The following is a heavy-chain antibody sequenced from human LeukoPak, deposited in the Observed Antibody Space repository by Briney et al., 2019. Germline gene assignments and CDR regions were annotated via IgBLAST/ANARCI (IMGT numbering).Heavy chain of an antibody. J-gene: IGHJ5*02. CDR1: RGTFSSYA. V-gene: IGHV1-69*04. CDR3: ARDSVFDP. Sequence: ASVKVFCKASRGTFSSYAISSVRQAPGQGLEWMGRIIPILGIANYAQKFQGRVTITADKSRSTAYMEMSSLRSEDTAVYYCARDSVFDPWGQGTLVTVSS. CDR2: IIPILGIA.